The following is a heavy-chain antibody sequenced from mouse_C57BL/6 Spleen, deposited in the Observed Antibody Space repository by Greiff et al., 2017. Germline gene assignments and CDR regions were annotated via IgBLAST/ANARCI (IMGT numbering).Heavy chain of an antibody. Sequence: EVQLVESGGGLVKPGGSLKLSCAASGFTFSDYGMHWVRQAPEKGLEWVAYISSCSSTIYYADTVKGRFTISRDNANNTRFLQMTSLRSEDTAMYYCAKYGSSVMDYWGQGTSVTVSS. V-gene: IGHV5-17*01. CDR1: GFTFSDYG. CDR2: ISSCSSTI. D-gene: IGHD1-1*01. J-gene: IGHJ4*01. CDR3: AKYGSSVMDY.